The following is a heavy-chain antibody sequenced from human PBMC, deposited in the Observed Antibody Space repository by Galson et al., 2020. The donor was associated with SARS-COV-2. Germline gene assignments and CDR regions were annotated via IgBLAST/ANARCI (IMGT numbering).Heavy chain of an antibody. Sequence: ALHGESLKISCAASGFTFSSYWMHWVRQAPGKGLVWVSRIYSEGSSTSYADSVKGRFTISGDNAKNTLYLQMNSLRAEDTAVYYCARGDMGNDYLGYWGQGTRVTVSS. CDR3: ARGDMGNDYLGY. V-gene: IGHV3-74*01. CDR1: GFTFSSYW. D-gene: IGHD7-27*01. CDR2: IYSEGSST. J-gene: IGHJ4*02.